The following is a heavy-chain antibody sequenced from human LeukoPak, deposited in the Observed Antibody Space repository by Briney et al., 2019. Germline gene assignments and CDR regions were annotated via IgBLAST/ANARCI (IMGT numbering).Heavy chain of an antibody. CDR1: GFTFSSYA. CDR3: AKDLLKAMVTCFDY. Sequence: PGGSLRLSCAASGFTFSSYAMSWVRQAPGKGLEWVSAISGSGGSTYYADSVKGRFTISRDNSKNTLYLQMNSLRAEDTAEYYCAKDLLKAMVTCFDYWGQGTLVTVSS. D-gene: IGHD5-18*01. J-gene: IGHJ4*02. CDR2: ISGSGGST. V-gene: IGHV3-23*01.